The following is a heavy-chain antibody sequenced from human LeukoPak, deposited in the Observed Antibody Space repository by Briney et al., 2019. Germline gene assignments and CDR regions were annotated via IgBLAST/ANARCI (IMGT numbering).Heavy chain of an antibody. CDR2: IYSGGST. J-gene: IGHJ4*02. D-gene: IGHD5-18*01. CDR3: ARDRNSYSDY. V-gene: IGHV3-66*01. Sequence: GGSLRLSCAASGFTVSSNYMSWVRQAPGKGLEWVPAIYSGGSTYYADSVKGRFTISRDNSKNTLYLQMNSLRAEDTAVYYCARDRNSYSDYWGQGTLVTVSS. CDR1: GFTVSSNY.